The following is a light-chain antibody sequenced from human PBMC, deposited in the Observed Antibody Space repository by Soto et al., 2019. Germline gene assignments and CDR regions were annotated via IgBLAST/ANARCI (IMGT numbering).Light chain of an antibody. V-gene: IGLV2-8*01. CDR2: EIS. CDR1: SSDVGGYNY. J-gene: IGLJ1*01. CDR3: SSYAGTHIV. Sequence: SVLTQPPSASGSPGQSVAISCTGTSSDVGGYNYVSWYQQHPGKAPKLMIYEISKRPSGVPDRFSGSKSGNTASLTVSGLQAEDEADYYCSSYAGTHIVFGTGTKVTVL.